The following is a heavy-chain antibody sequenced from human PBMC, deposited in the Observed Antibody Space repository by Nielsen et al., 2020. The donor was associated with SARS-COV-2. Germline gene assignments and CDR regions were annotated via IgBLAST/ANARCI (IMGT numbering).Heavy chain of an antibody. CDR3: ARTYGDYDNHWYFDL. D-gene: IGHD4-17*01. V-gene: IGHV1-2*06. Sequence: ASVKVSCKASGYTFTGYYMHWVRQAPGQGLEWMGRINPNSGGTNYAQKFQGRVTMTRDTSISTAYMELSSLRSEDTAVYYCARTYGDYDNHWYFDLWGRGTLVTVSS. CDR1: GYTFTGYY. CDR2: INPNSGGT. J-gene: IGHJ2*01.